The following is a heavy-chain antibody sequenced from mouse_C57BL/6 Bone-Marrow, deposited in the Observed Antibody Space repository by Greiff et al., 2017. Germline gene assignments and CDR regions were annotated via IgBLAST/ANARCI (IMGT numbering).Heavy chain of an antibody. V-gene: IGHV1-81*01. J-gene: IGHJ4*01. Sequence: VKLMESGAELARPGASVKLSCKASGYTFTSYGISWVKQRTGQGLEWIGEIYPRSGNTYYNEKFKGKATLTADKSSSTAYMGLRSLTSEDSAVYFCARLGSYYAMDYWGQGTSVTVSS. CDR2: IYPRSGNT. CDR3: ARLGSYYAMDY. CDR1: GYTFTSYG.